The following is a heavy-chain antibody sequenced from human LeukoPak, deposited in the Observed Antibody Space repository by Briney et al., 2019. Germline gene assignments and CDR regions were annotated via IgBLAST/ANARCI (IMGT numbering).Heavy chain of an antibody. V-gene: IGHV4-4*07. Sequence: SETLSLTCTVSGGSISTYFWNWIWPPAGKGLEWIGRIYTSGSANYNPSLKSRVTMSADTTKNQFSLKLSSVTAADTAVYYCARKLSSGTFPYYYYYMDVWGKGTTVTVSS. J-gene: IGHJ6*03. CDR3: ARKLSSGTFPYYYYYMDV. CDR2: IYTSGSA. CDR1: GGSISTYF. D-gene: IGHD3-22*01.